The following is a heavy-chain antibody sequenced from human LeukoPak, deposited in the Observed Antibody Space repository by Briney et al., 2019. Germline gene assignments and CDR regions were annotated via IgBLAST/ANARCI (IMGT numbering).Heavy chain of an antibody. V-gene: IGHV4-30-2*01. D-gene: IGHD5-12*01. CDR2: IYHSGST. CDR3: ARAGAYSGYDLGAFDI. Sequence: SETLSLTCAVSGGSISSGGYSWSWIRQPPGKGLEWIGYIYHSGSTYYNPSLKSRVTISVDRSKNQFSLKLSSVTAADTAVYYCARAGAYSGYDLGAFDIWGQGTMVTVSS. CDR1: GGSISSGGYS. J-gene: IGHJ3*02.